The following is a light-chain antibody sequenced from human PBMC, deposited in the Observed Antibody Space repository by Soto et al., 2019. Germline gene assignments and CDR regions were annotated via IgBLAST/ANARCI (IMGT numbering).Light chain of an antibody. J-gene: IGLJ2*01. Sequence: QSALTQPRSVSGSPGQSVTIFCTGTSSDVGSYNYVSWYQQHPGKAPKLMIYDVSKRPSGVPDRFSGSKSGNTASLTISGLQADDEADYYCCSYAGTYTFVVFGGGTKLTVL. CDR2: DVS. CDR1: SSDVGSYNY. CDR3: CSYAGTYTFVV. V-gene: IGLV2-11*01.